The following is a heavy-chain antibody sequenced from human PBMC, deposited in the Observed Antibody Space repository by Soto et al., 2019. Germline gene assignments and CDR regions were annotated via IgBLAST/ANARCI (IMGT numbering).Heavy chain of an antibody. CDR3: AKDTSGWTENYFGS. J-gene: IGHJ4*02. D-gene: IGHD6-19*01. V-gene: IGHV3-23*01. CDR2: ISGSGTDT. Sequence: VLLLESGGDLVQPGGSLRLSCAASGFTFKHYAMSWVRQAPGKRLEWISGISGSGTDTYYADSVKGRFTISRDISQSTLFLQMNSLRAADTAVYYCAKDTSGWTENYFGSWGQGTLVTVSS. CDR1: GFTFKHYA.